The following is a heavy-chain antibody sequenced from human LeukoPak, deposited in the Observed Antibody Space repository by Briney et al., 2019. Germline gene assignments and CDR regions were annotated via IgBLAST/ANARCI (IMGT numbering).Heavy chain of an antibody. V-gene: IGHV3-30*04. CDR1: GFTFSSYA. CDR2: ISYDGSNK. D-gene: IGHD6-13*01. CDR3: AKDPRRYSRTGGYFDY. Sequence: GGSLRLSCAASGFTFSSYAMHWVRQAPGKGLEWVAVISYDGSNKYYADSVKGRFTISRDNSKNTLYLQMNSLRAEDTAVYYCAKDPRRYSRTGGYFDYWGQGTLVTVSS. J-gene: IGHJ4*02.